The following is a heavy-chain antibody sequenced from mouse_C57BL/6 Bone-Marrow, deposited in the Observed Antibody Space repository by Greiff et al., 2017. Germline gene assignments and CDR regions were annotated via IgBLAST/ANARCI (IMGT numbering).Heavy chain of an antibody. Sequence: QVQLKESGAELAKPGASVKLSCKASGYTFTSYWMHWVKQRPGQGLEWIGNINPSSGYTKYNQKFKDKATLTADKSSSTAYMQLSSLTYEESAVYYCAKRTYYSNYVPMDYWGQGTSVTVSS. CDR1: GYTFTSYW. D-gene: IGHD2-5*01. V-gene: IGHV1-7*01. J-gene: IGHJ4*01. CDR2: INPSSGYT. CDR3: AKRTYYSNYVPMDY.